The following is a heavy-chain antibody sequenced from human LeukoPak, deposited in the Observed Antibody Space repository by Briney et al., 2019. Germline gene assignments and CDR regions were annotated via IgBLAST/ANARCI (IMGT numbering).Heavy chain of an antibody. D-gene: IGHD6-13*01. J-gene: IGHJ6*02. CDR2: INSDGSST. Sequence: GGSLRLSCAASGFTFSSYWMHWVRQAPGKGLVWVSRINSDGSSTSYADSVKGRFTISRDNAKNTLYLQMNSLRAEDTAVYYCARDMGSSSGHYYYYGMDAWGPGTTVTVSS. CDR3: ARDMGSSSGHYYYYGMDA. CDR1: GFTFSSYW. V-gene: IGHV3-74*01.